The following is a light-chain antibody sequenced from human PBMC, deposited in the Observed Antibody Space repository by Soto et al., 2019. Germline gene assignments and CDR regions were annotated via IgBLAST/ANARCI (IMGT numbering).Light chain of an antibody. J-gene: IGLJ3*02. CDR3: SSYADSNNWV. CDR1: SSDVGDYNY. CDR2: EVN. Sequence: QSVLTQPPSASGSPGQSVTISCTGTSSDVGDYNYVSWYQQHPDKAPKLVIYEVNKRPSGVPDRFSGSKSGNTASLTVSGLRPEDEAYYYCSSYADSNNWVFGGGTEVTVL. V-gene: IGLV2-8*01.